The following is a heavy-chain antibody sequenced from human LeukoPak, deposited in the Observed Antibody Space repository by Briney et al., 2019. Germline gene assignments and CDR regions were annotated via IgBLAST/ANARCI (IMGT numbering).Heavy chain of an antibody. CDR3: ARDGTGCSSTSCYYYYGMDV. CDR1: GFTFSSYS. J-gene: IGHJ6*02. V-gene: IGHV3-21*01. CDR2: LSSSSSYI. Sequence: GGSLRLSCAASGFTFSSYSMNWVRQAPGKGLEWVSSLSSSSSYIYYADSVKGRFTISRDNAKNSLYLQMNSLRAEDTAVYYCARDGTGCSSTSCYYYYGMDVWGQGTTVTVSS. D-gene: IGHD2-2*01.